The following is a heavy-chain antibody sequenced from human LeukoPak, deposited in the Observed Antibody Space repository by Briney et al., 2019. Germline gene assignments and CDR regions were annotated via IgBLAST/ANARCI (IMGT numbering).Heavy chain of an antibody. Sequence: PGGSLRLSCAASGFTFSSYAMSWVRQAPGKGLEWVSAIGGSGGSTYYADSVKGRFTISRDNSKNTLYLQMNSLRAEDTAVYYCAKDSVSSVAWLDYWGQGTLVTVSS. CDR2: IGGSGGST. CDR3: AKDSVSSVAWLDY. J-gene: IGHJ4*02. D-gene: IGHD4-23*01. CDR1: GFTFSSYA. V-gene: IGHV3-23*01.